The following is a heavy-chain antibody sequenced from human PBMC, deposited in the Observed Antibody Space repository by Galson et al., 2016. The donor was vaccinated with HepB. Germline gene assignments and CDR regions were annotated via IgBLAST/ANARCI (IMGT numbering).Heavy chain of an antibody. CDR2: ISGSGIST. J-gene: IGHJ4*02. CDR1: GFTFSSYA. D-gene: IGHD1-1*01. CDR3: AKERLVRRIFDH. V-gene: IGHV3-23*01. Sequence: SLRLSCAASGFTFSSYAMSWVRQAPGTGLEWVSGISGSGISTYYADSVKGRFTISRDNSNNTLYLQMNGLRAEDTAVYNCAKERLVRRIFDHWGQGSLLTVSS.